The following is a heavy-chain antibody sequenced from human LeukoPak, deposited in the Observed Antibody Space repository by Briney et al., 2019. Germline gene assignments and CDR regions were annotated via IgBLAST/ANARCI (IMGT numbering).Heavy chain of an antibody. CDR3: ARDQGSPAVGFFDY. D-gene: IGHD1-26*01. Sequence: ASVKVSCEASGYTFTGYYMHWVRQAPGQGLEWMGWINPNSGGTNYAQKFQGRVTMTRDTSISTAYMELSRLRSDDTAVYYCARDQGSPAVGFFDYWGQGTLVTVSS. J-gene: IGHJ4*02. V-gene: IGHV1-2*02. CDR1: GYTFTGYY. CDR2: INPNSGGT.